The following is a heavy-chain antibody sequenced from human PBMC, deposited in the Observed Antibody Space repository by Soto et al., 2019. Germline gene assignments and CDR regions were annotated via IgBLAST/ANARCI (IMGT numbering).Heavy chain of an antibody. V-gene: IGHV1-2*04. CDR2: INPKSGGT. CDR1: GYSFTDYH. Sequence: ASVKVSCKASGYSFTDYHIHWVRQAPGQGLEWLGRINPKSGGTSTAQKFQGWVTMTTDTSISTASMELTRLTSDDTAIYYCARGDSTDWSNGGCSFFYDQGMDGWGQGSTGTV. CDR3: ARGDSTDWSNGGCSFFYDQGMDG. J-gene: IGHJ6*02. D-gene: IGHD1-26*01.